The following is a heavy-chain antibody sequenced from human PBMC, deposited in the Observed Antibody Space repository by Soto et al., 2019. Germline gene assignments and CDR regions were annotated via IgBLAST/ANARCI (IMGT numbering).Heavy chain of an antibody. J-gene: IGHJ4*02. CDR3: ARVFPTYCGGDCSYFDS. D-gene: IGHD2-21*02. CDR2: IFYSGST. V-gene: IGHV4-59*01. CDR1: GGSINSYY. Sequence: PSETLSLTCSVSGGSINSYYWIWIRQPPGKGLEWIGYIFYSGSTNHNPSLKSRVTMSVDMSKNQFSLELSSVTAADTAVYYCARVFPTYCGGDCSYFDSWGPGALVTVSS.